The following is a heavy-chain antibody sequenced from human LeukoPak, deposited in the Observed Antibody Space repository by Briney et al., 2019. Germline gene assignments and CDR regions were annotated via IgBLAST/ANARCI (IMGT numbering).Heavy chain of an antibody. CDR2: INHSGST. CDR1: GGSFSGYY. D-gene: IGHD1-26*01. J-gene: IGHJ4*02. V-gene: IGHV4-34*01. Sequence: SSETLSLTCAVYGGSFSGYYWSWIPQPPGKGLEWIGEINHSGSTNYNPSLKSRVTISVDTSKNQFSLKLSSVTAADTAVYCCATGATKGGEFDYWGQGTLVTVSS. CDR3: ATGATKGGEFDY.